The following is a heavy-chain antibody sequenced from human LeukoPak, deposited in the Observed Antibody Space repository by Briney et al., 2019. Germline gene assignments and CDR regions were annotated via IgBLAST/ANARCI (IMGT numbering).Heavy chain of an antibody. D-gene: IGHD2-2*02. J-gene: IGHJ4*02. Sequence: GGSLRLSCAASGFTFSDYYMSWIRQAPGKGLEWVSYISISGSTIYYAASVKGRFTISRDNAKNSLYLQMNSLRAEDTAVYYCARGSSVCSSTSCYTLSDYTPGYYFDYWGQGTLVTVSS. CDR3: ARGSSVCSSTSCYTLSDYTPGYYFDY. CDR2: ISISGSTI. V-gene: IGHV3-11*01. CDR1: GFTFSDYY.